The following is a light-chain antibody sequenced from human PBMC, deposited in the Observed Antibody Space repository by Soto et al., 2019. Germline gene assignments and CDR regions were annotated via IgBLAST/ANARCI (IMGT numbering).Light chain of an antibody. CDR3: QQRTNWPAIT. CDR1: QSVSDNY. J-gene: IGKJ5*01. CDR2: DAS. Sequence: VVLTQSPGTLSLSPLEIATLSCMASQSVSDNYLVWYQQKPGQAPSLLIYDASKRATGIPGRFSGSGSGTDFTLTISSLEPEDFAVYYCQQRTNWPAITFGQGTRLEIK. V-gene: IGKV3-11*01.